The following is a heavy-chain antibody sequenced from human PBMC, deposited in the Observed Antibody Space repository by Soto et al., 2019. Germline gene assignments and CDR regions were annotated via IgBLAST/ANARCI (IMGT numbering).Heavy chain of an antibody. J-gene: IGHJ6*04. CDR3: ARDGLASGTGMDV. V-gene: IGHV1-69*04. CDR1: GGTFSSYT. Sequence: SVKVSCKASGGTFSSYTISWVRQAPGQGLEGMGRIIPILGIANYAQKFQGRVTITADKSTSTAYMELSSLRSEDTAVYYCARDGLASGTGMDVWGKGTTLTVSS. D-gene: IGHD3-10*01. CDR2: IIPILGIA.